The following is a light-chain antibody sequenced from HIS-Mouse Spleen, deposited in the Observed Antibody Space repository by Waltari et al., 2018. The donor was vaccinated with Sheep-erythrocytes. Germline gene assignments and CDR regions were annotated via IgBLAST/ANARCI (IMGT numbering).Light chain of an antibody. CDR2: WAS. CDR3: QQYYSTLLT. J-gene: IGKJ4*01. V-gene: IGKV4-1*01. Sequence: DIVMTQSPDSLAVSLGERATINCKSSQSVLYSSNNKNYLAWYQQKPGQPPKLLIYWASTRESGVPDRFSGSGSGTDFPLTISSLQAEDVAVYYCQQYYSTLLTFGGGTKVEI. CDR1: QSVLYSSNNKNY.